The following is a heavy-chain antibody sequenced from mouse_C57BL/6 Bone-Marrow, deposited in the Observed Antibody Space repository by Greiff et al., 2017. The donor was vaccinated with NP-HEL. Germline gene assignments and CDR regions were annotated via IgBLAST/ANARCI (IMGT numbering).Heavy chain of an antibody. CDR2: ISNGGGST. CDR3: ARGYYSNYVSFDY. D-gene: IGHD2-5*01. J-gene: IGHJ2*01. Sequence: EVQLVESGGGLVQPGGSLKLSCAASGFTFSDYYMYWVRQTPEKRLEWVAYISNGGGSTYYPDTVKGRFTISRDNAKNTLYLQMSRLKSEDTAMYYCARGYYSNYVSFDYWGQGTTLTVSS. V-gene: IGHV5-12*01. CDR1: GFTFSDYY.